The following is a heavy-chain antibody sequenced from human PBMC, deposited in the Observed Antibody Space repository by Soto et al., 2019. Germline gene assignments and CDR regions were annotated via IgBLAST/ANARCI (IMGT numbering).Heavy chain of an antibody. Sequence: QVQLVQSGAEVKKPGSSVRVSCKASGGTFNSHAINWVRQAPGQGLEWMGAIIPMFGTAKYAQRFQGRVTLTADESTRTANMKLSSLMSEDTAVYHCARATRQCGYFGDFQQWGQGTLVLVSS. CDR3: ARATRQCGYFGDFQQ. CDR2: IIPMFGTA. D-gene: IGHD3-22*01. CDR1: GGTFNSHA. V-gene: IGHV1-69*01. J-gene: IGHJ4*02.